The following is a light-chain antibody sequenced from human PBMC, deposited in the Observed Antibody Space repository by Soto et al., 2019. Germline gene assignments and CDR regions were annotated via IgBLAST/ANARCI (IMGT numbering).Light chain of an antibody. J-gene: IGKJ2*01. CDR1: QTITTW. CDR3: QQYSSYPYT. CDR2: KAY. V-gene: IGKV1-5*03. Sequence: DIQMNQSPSTLSSSVGDRVTITCRASQTITTWLAWYQQKPGKATKLLIYKAYRLESGAPSRFSGSGSGIEFTLTISSLQPDDFATYDCQQYSSYPYTFGQGTKLEIK.